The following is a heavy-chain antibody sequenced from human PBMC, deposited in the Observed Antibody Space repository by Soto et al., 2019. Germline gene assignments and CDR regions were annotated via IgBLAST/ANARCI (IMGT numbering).Heavy chain of an antibody. V-gene: IGHV4-30-4*06. CDR3: ARVTEWLGGYGMDV. Sequence: PGKGLEWIGSIYYSGSTFYNPSLKSRVTISIDTSKNQFSLKLSAVTAADTAVYYCARVTEWLGGYGMDVWGQGTTVTVSS. CDR2: IYYSGST. D-gene: IGHD3-3*01. J-gene: IGHJ6*02.